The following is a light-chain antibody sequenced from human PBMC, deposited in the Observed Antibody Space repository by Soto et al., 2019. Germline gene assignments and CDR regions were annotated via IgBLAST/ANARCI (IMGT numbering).Light chain of an antibody. CDR3: QQYNNWPRT. CDR1: QVFGGN. Sequence: EIVMTQSPATLSVSPGERATPPCRPSQVFGGNLAWYQQKPGQAPRPLIYGASTRATGIPARFSGSGSGTEFTLTISSLQSEDFAVYYCQQYNNWPRTFGQGTKVEIK. V-gene: IGKV3-15*01. J-gene: IGKJ1*01. CDR2: GAS.